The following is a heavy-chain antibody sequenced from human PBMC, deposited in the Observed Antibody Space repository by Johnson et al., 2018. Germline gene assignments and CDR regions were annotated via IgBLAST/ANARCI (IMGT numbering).Heavy chain of an antibody. CDR3: AKAGWSGSYYSHYGMDV. V-gene: IGHV3-23*04. CDR2: FSGSGSST. J-gene: IGHJ6*02. D-gene: IGHD3-3*01. Sequence: VQLVQSGGGLVQXGGSLRLSCVASGFTFSTYTMRWVRQAPGKGLEWVSTFSGSGSSTYYADSVKGRFTISRDNSKNTLYLQLNSRRPEDTAVYYCAKAGWSGSYYSHYGMDVWGQGTTVTVSS. CDR1: GFTFSTYT.